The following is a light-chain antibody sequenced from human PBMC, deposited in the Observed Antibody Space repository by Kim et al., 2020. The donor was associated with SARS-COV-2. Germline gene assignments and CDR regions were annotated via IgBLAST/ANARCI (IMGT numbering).Light chain of an antibody. Sequence: FSSLLVWFQQKPGQAPRPLIYEVSPRATGIPPRFSGRGSGTGFTLTLRRLATEDFAGYYCPQRIHWPRTFGQGTKLEI. V-gene: IGKV3-11*01. CDR2: EVS. CDR1: FSSL. J-gene: IGKJ2*01. CDR3: PQRIHWPRT.